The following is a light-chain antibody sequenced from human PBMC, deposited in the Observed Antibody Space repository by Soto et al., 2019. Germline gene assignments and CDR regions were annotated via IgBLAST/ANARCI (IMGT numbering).Light chain of an antibody. CDR1: SXGVGGYHY. CDR2: NVN. J-gene: IGLJ2*01. Sequence: QSALTQPRSVSGSPGQSVTIACTGTSXGVGGYHYVSWYQHHPGKAPKLIILNVNQRPSGVPARFSASKSGNTASLTISGLQAEDEADYYCCSYAGIYSLAFGGGTKVTLL. CDR3: CSYAGIYSLA. V-gene: IGLV2-11*01.